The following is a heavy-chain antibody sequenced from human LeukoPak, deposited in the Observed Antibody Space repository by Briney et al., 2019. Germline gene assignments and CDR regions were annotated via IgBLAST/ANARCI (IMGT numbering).Heavy chain of an antibody. J-gene: IGHJ4*02. D-gene: IGHD5-18*01. V-gene: IGHV4-39*07. CDR3: ARDFLRVDTAMDLFDY. Sequence: PSETLSLTCTVSGGSISSSSYYWGWIRQPPGKGLEWIGSIYYSGSTYYNPSLKSRVTISVDTSKNQFSLKLSSVTAADTAVYYCARDFLRVDTAMDLFDYWGQGTLVTVSS. CDR1: GGSISSSSYY. CDR2: IYYSGST.